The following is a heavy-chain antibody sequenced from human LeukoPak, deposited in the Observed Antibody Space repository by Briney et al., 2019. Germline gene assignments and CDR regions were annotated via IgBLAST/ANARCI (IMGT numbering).Heavy chain of an antibody. CDR2: IYYSGST. J-gene: IGHJ4*02. CDR3: ARSLTIFGVVTPLGD. Sequence: PSETLSLTCTVSGGSISSSSYYWGWICQPPGKGLEWIGSIYYSGSTYYNPSLKSRVTISVDTSKNQFSLKLSSVTAADTAVYYCARSLTIFGVVTPLGDWGQGTLVTVSS. D-gene: IGHD3-3*01. CDR1: GGSISSSSYY. V-gene: IGHV4-39*01.